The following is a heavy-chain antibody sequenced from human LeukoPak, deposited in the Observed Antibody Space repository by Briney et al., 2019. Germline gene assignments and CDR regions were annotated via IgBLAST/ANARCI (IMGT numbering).Heavy chain of an antibody. V-gene: IGHV4-39*01. CDR2: VYYSGNT. D-gene: IGHD5-12*01. J-gene: IGHJ4*02. Sequence: PSETLSLTCTVSGGSISSTSYYWGWIRQPPGKGLEWIGSVYYSGNTYYNPFLKSRVTTAVDTSKNQFFLKVRSVTAADTAVYYCARQGSGYDYWGQGTLVTVPS. CDR1: GGSISSTSYY. CDR3: ARQGSGYDY.